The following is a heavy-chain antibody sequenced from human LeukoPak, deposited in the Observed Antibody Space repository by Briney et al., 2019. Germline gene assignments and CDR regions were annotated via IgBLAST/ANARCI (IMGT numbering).Heavy chain of an antibody. CDR3: ARESPADY. CDR1: GFAFSGYA. Sequence: PGGSLRLSCTVSGFAFSGYAMSWVRQAPGKGPEWVSSIGARGDVTYSADSVKGRFTISRDNSKNTLYLQMNSLRAEDTAVYYCARESPADYWGQGTLVTVSS. J-gene: IGHJ4*02. V-gene: IGHV3-23*01. CDR2: IGARGDVT.